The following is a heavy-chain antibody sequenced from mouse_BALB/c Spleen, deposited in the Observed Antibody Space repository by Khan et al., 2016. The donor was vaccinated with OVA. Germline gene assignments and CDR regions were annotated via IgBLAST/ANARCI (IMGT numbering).Heavy chain of an antibody. Sequence: EVQLQESGPGLVKPSQSLYLTCSVTGYTITSGYFWNWIRQFPGNKLEWVGYIRYGGNSNYNPSLKNRISITRDTSKTQCALKLNYVTTGNTATSSCASCGSSGPAYFDYWGQGTMVTVSA. CDR2: IRYGGNS. CDR1: GYTITSGYF. V-gene: IGHV3-6*02. CDR3: ASCGSSGPAYFDY. D-gene: IGHD1-3*01. J-gene: IGHJ3*01.